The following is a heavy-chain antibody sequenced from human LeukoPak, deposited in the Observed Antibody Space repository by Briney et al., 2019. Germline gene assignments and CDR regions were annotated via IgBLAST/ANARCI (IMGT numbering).Heavy chain of an antibody. Sequence: SQTLSLTCTVSGGSISSGDYYWSWIRQPPGKGLEWIGYIYYSGSTYYNPSLKSRVSISVDTSKNQFSLKLSSVTAAGTAVYYCARADVLVESIVVVTVVAAFDIWGQGTMVTVSS. CDR3: ARADVLVESIVVVTVVAAFDI. V-gene: IGHV4-30-4*01. J-gene: IGHJ3*02. CDR2: IYYSGST. CDR1: GGSISSGDYY. D-gene: IGHD3-22*01.